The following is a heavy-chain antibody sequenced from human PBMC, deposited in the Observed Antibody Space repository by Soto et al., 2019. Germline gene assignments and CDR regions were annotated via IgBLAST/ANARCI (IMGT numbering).Heavy chain of an antibody. CDR3: ARESEDLTSNFDY. V-gene: IGHV3-30-3*01. CDR1: GFTFSSYA. J-gene: IGHJ4*02. CDR2: ISYDGSNK. Sequence: SLRLSCAASGFTFSSYAMHWVRQAPGKGLEWVAVISYDGSNKYYADSVKGRFTISRDNSKNTLYLQMNSLRAEDTAVHYCARESEDLTSNFDYWGQGTLVTVSS.